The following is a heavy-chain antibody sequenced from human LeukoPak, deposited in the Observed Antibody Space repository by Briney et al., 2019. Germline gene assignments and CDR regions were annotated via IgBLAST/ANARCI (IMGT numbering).Heavy chain of an antibody. J-gene: IGHJ6*03. V-gene: IGHV3-74*01. Sequence: GGSLRLSCAASGFTFSSYWMHWVRQAPGKGLVWVSRVNSDGTGTTYADSVEGRFTISRDNAKNTVYLQMNSLIAEDTAIYYCIRTLIVATSPYMDVWGKGTTVTVSS. D-gene: IGHD5-12*01. CDR2: VNSDGTGT. CDR3: IRTLIVATSPYMDV. CDR1: GFTFSSYW.